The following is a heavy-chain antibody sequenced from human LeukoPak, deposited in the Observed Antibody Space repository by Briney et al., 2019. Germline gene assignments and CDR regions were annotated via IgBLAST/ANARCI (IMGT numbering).Heavy chain of an antibody. CDR3: AKANWNDVSSFDY. V-gene: IGHV3-23*01. J-gene: IGHJ4*02. CDR1: GFTFSTYA. D-gene: IGHD1-1*01. CDR2: IRGSGDRP. Sequence: GGSLRFSCAASGFTFSTYAMSWVRQAPGKGLEWVSGIRGSGDRPYYADSVKGRFTISRDNSKNTLYLQMNSLRAEDTAVYYCAKANWNDVSSFDYWGQGTLVTVSS.